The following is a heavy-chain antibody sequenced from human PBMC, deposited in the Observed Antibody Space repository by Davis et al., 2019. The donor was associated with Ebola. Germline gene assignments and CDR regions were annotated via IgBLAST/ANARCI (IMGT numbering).Heavy chain of an antibody. J-gene: IGHJ4*02. D-gene: IGHD5-24*01. V-gene: IGHV4-59*01. CDR1: GGSISSYY. CDR2: MSYRGGV. CDR3: ARDGDNYSYFDY. Sequence: SETLSLTCTVSGGSISSYYWTWIRQPPGKGLEWIAYMSYRGGVNYNPSLKSRVTISIDTSKNQLSLKLSSVTAADTAVYYCARDGDNYSYFDYWGQGTLVTVSS.